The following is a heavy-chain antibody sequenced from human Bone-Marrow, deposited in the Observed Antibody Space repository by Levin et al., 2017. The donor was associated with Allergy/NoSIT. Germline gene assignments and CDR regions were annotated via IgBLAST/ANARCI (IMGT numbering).Heavy chain of an antibody. CDR1: GFTFSSYA. CDR3: AKGQWLVRSDFDY. Sequence: GESLKISCVVSGFTFSSYAMSWVRQTPGKGLEWVSTISGSGGSTYYADSVKGQFTISRDNSKNTLYLQMNSLRAEDTAVYYCAKGQWLVRSDFDYWGQGTLVTVSS. D-gene: IGHD6-19*01. V-gene: IGHV3-23*01. J-gene: IGHJ4*02. CDR2: ISGSGGST.